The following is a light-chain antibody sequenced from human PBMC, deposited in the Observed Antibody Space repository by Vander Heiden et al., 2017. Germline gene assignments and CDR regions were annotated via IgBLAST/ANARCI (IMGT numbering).Light chain of an antibody. Sequence: DIQMTQSPSSLSASVGDRVTITCRASQSISSYLNWYQQKPGKAPKLLIYAASSLQSGVPSRFSGSGSGTDFTLTISRLQPEDFATYYCQQSYRTPPFTFGPGTKVDIK. V-gene: IGKV1-39*01. CDR1: QSISSY. CDR2: AAS. J-gene: IGKJ3*01. CDR3: QQSYRTPPFT.